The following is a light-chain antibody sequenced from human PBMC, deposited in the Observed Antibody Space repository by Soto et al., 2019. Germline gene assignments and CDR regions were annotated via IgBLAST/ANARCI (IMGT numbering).Light chain of an antibody. CDR1: QSVSSTY. J-gene: IGKJ2*01. CDR2: DAS. V-gene: IGKV3-20*01. Sequence: EIVLTQSPGTLSLSPGDRATLSCRASQSVSSTYLAWYQQKPGQAPRLLIYDASSRATGIPDRFSGSGSGTDFTLTISRLEPEDFAVYSCLQYHNLWAFGQGTKLEI. CDR3: LQYHNLWA.